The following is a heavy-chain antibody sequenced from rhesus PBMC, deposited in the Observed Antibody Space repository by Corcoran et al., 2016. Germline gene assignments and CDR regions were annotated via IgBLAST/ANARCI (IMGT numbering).Heavy chain of an antibody. D-gene: IGHD4-23*01. V-gene: IGHV1-111*02. J-gene: IGHJ2*01. Sequence: EVQLVQSGAEVKKPGATVKISCKASGSTFTAHYLNCVRQAPGTGLEWRGGVDPEDCEADYAQKVQDRVTITADISTDTAYMELSSLRSEDTAVYDCAREGDSNYWYFDLWGPGTPITISS. CDR2: VDPEDCEA. CDR1: GSTFTAHY. CDR3: AREGDSNYWYFDL.